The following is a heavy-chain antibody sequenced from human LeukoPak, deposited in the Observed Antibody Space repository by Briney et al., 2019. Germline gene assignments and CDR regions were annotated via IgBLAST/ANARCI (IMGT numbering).Heavy chain of an antibody. V-gene: IGHV1-2*02. Sequence: AASVKVSCKASGYTFTGYYMHWVRQAPGQGLEWMGWINPNSGGTNYAQKFQGRVTMTRDTSISTAYMELSRLRSDGTAVYYCARDSRPVLRYFDWPYNWFDPWGQGTLVTVSS. J-gene: IGHJ5*02. CDR3: ARDSRPVLRYFDWPYNWFDP. D-gene: IGHD3-9*01. CDR1: GYTFTGYY. CDR2: INPNSGGT.